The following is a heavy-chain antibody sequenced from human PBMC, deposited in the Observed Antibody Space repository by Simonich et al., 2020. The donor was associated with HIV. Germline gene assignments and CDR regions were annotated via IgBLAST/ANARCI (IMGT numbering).Heavy chain of an antibody. CDR1: GGSFSGHY. Sequence: QVQLQQWGAGLLKPSETLSLTCVVYGGSFSGHYWSWIRQPQGKGLEWIGEINDSGNTNYNPSPKSRVTISVDTSKNQFSLKLSSVTAADTAVYYCARSPYYYDISGDLDYWGQGTLVTVSS. CDR3: ARSPYYYDISGDLDY. CDR2: INDSGNT. V-gene: IGHV4-34*01. D-gene: IGHD3-22*01. J-gene: IGHJ4*02.